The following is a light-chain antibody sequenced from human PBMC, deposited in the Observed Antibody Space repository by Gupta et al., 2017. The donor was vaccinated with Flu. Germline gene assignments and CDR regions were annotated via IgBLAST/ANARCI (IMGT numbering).Light chain of an antibody. Sequence: PLPQPAPVSGSPDRTITISCTGSSSDVGGYNYVSWYQQHPGKAPKLLIYEVSKRLSGVSDRFSASKSGSTASLTVSGLQAEDEADYYCSSYSSSNTLGVFGGGTKLTVL. J-gene: IGLJ2*01. CDR1: SSDVGGYNY. CDR3: SSYSSSNTLGV. CDR2: EVS. V-gene: IGLV2-14*01.